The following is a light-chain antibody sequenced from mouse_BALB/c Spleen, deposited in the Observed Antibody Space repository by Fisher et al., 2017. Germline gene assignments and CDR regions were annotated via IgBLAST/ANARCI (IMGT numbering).Light chain of an antibody. CDR3: QQRSSYPYT. CDR2: STS. J-gene: IGKJ2*01. CDR1: SSVSSSY. Sequence: DIVMTQTTAIMSASPGEKVTMTCRASSSVSSSYLHWYQQKSGASPKLWIYSTSNLASGVPARFSGSGSGTSYSLTISRMEAEDAATYYCQQRSSYPYTFGGGTKLEIK. V-gene: IGKV4-57-1*01.